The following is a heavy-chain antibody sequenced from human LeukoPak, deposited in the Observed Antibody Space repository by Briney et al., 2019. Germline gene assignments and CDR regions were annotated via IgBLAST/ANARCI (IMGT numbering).Heavy chain of an antibody. Sequence: TLSLTCTVSGGSISSGGYYCSWIRQHPGKGLEWIGYIYYSESTYYNPSLKSRVTISVDTSKNQFSLKLSSVTAADTAVYYCARGRDGYNSHFDYWGQGTLVTVSS. CDR1: GGSISSGGYY. D-gene: IGHD5-24*01. CDR2: IYYSEST. V-gene: IGHV4-31*03. J-gene: IGHJ4*02. CDR3: ARGRDGYNSHFDY.